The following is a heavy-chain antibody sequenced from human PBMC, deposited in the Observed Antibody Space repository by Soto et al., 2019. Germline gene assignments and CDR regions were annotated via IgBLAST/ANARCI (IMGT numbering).Heavy chain of an antibody. CDR2: IFYSGST. D-gene: IGHD2-2*03. Sequence: PSETLSLTCTVSGGSISSSSYYWGWIRQPPGKGLDWIGSIFYSGSTYYHPSLLSRVTISADTSMNEFSLRLSSVTAADTAVYYCARLNGYCVSTGCHGYYGMDVWGQGTTVTVSS. V-gene: IGHV4-39*01. CDR1: GGSISSSSYY. J-gene: IGHJ6*02. CDR3: ARLNGYCVSTGCHGYYGMDV.